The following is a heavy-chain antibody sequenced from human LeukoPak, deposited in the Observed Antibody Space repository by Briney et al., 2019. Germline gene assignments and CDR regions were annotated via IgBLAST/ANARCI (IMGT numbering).Heavy chain of an antibody. CDR3: AKTHNGDGYNYQNAFDI. CDR1: GFTFSSYA. V-gene: IGHV3-23*01. J-gene: IGHJ3*02. CDR2: ISGSGGST. Sequence: GGSLRLSCAASGFTFSSYAMSWVRQAPGKGGEGVSDISGSGGSTYYADSVKGRFTISRDNSKNTLYLQMNSLRAEDTAVYYCAKTHNGDGYNYQNAFDIWGQGTMVTVSS. D-gene: IGHD5-24*01.